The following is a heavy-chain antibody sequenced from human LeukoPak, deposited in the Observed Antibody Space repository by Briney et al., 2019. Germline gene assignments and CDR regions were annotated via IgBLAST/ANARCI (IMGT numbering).Heavy chain of an antibody. CDR3: ARVRREAWYCSTTSCGPPDY. V-gene: IGHV1-46*01. J-gene: IGHJ4*02. CDR2: IYPSGGDT. Sequence: ASVKVACKASGYTFSSYYIHWVRQAPGQGLEWMGIIYPSGGDTRYSQKFQGRLTVTRDMSTSTVYMELSSLRSEDTAIYYCARVRREAWYCSTTSCGPPDYWGQGTLVTVSS. CDR1: GYTFSSYY. D-gene: IGHD2-2*01.